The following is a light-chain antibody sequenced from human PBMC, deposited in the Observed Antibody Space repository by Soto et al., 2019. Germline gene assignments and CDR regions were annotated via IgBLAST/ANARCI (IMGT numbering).Light chain of an antibody. CDR2: SAS. CDR3: QQFGNSVFT. J-gene: IGKJ2*01. Sequence: EIVLTQSPCTLSLSPGESATLSCMATQSVSSSYLAWYQQKPGQAPRLLVYSASTRATGVPDRFSGSGSGTDFTLTISRLEPEDFAVYYCQQFGNSVFTFGQGTNLEMK. CDR1: QSVSSSY. V-gene: IGKV3-20*01.